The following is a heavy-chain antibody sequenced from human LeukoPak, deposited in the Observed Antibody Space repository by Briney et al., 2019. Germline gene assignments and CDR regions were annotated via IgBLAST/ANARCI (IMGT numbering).Heavy chain of an antibody. CDR2: INPNSGGT. CDR3: ARARGWGEPFDY. Sequence: EASVKVSCKASGYTFTGYYMHWVRQAPGQGLEWMGWINPNSGGTNYAQKFQGRVTMTRDTSISTAYMELSRLRSDDTAVYYCARARGWGEPFDYWGQGTLVTVSS. D-gene: IGHD1-14*01. V-gene: IGHV1-2*02. CDR1: GYTFTGYY. J-gene: IGHJ4*02.